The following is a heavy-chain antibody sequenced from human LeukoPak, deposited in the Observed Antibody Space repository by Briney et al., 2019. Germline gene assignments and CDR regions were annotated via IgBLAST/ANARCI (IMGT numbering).Heavy chain of an antibody. CDR2: ISGSGGST. CDR1: GFTFTSYA. J-gene: IGHJ5*02. CDR3: AEPRPSYSSSWYDH. D-gene: IGHD6-13*01. V-gene: IGHV3-23*01. Sequence: PGGALRLSCAASGFTFTSYAMSWVRQAPGKGLEWVSAISGSGGSTDYADSVKGRCTICSDNSKNTLYLQMNSLRAEDTAVYYCAEPRPSYSSSWYDHWGQGTLVTVSS.